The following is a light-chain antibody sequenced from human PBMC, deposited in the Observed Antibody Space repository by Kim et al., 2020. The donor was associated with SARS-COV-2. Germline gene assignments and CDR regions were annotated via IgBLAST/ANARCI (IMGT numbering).Light chain of an antibody. Sequence: GQSVTISCTGTSSDVGGYNYVSWYQQHPGKAPKLMIYEVSKRPSGVPDRFSGSKSGNTASLTVSGLQAEDEADYYCSSYAGSNNYVFGTGTKGTVL. V-gene: IGLV2-8*01. J-gene: IGLJ1*01. CDR1: SSDVGGYNY. CDR2: EVS. CDR3: SSYAGSNNYV.